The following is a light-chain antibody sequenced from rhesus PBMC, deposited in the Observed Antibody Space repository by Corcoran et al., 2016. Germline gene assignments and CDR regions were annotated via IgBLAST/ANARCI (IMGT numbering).Light chain of an antibody. J-gene: IGKJ3*01. CDR2: GGS. CDR1: QSLLHSNGITY. V-gene: IGKV2-72*02. CDR3: MQGTQLPFT. Sequence: DVVMTQTPLSLPITPGEPASISCRSSQSLLHSNGITYFHWYLQKPGQSPQLLIYGGSNSASGVPDRFSGSGAGTDFTLKISRVEAEDVGVYYCMQGTQLPFTFGPGTKLDIK.